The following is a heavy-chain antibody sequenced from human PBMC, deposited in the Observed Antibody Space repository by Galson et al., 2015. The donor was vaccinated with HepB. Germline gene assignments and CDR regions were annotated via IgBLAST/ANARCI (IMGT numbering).Heavy chain of an antibody. D-gene: IGHD6-13*01. CDR3: AKDSKGLDIAAAGTFDY. Sequence: SLRLSCAASGFTFSSYAMHWVRQAPGKGLEYVSAISSNGGSTYYADSVKGRFTISRDNSKNTLYLQMSSLRAEDTAVYYCAKDSKGLDIAAAGTFDYWGQETLVTVSS. V-gene: IGHV3-64D*06. CDR1: GFTFSSYA. J-gene: IGHJ4*02. CDR2: ISSNGGST.